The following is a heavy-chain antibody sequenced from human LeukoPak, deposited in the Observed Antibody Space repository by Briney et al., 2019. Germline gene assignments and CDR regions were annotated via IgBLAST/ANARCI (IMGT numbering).Heavy chain of an antibody. V-gene: IGHV4-34*01. J-gene: IGHJ4*02. CDR3: ARGPEAVGGTEYYFDY. D-gene: IGHD6-19*01. CDR1: GGSFSGYY. CDR2: INHSGST. Sequence: SVTLSLTCAVYGGSFSGYYWSWIRQPPGKGLEWIGEINHSGSTNYNPSLKSRVTISVDTSKNQFSLKLSSVTAADTAVYYCARGPEAVGGTEYYFDYWGQGTLVTVSS.